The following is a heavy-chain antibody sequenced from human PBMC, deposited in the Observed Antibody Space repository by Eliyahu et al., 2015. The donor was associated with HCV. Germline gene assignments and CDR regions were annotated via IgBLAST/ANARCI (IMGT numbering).Heavy chain of an antibody. CDR2: SGII. D-gene: IGHD2-2*01. J-gene: IGHJ4*02. Sequence: SGIIGYADSVKGRFTISRDNAKNSLYLQMNSLRAEDTALYYCAKDGGYCSSSSCPWYYFDYWGQGTLVTVSS. CDR3: AKDGGYCSSSSCPWYYFDY. V-gene: IGHV3-9*01.